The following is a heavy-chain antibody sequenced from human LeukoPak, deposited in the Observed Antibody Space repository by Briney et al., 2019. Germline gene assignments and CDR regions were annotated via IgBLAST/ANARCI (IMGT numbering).Heavy chain of an antibody. Sequence: GASVTVSCRVSRYTLTELSMHWVRQATGKGLEWMGGHDPKDGETIYAQKFQGRVTMTEDTSIDTAYMELSSLRSEKTAVYYCATSGLRLDILTCYYAGRDALDIWGQGTLVTVSS. CDR3: ATSGLRLDILTCYYAGRDALDI. D-gene: IGHD3-9*01. CDR2: HDPKDGET. V-gene: IGHV1-24*01. J-gene: IGHJ3*02. CDR1: RYTLTELS.